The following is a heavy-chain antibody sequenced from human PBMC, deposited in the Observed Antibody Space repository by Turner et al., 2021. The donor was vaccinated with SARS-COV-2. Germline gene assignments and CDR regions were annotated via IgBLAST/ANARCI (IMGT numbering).Heavy chain of an antibody. Sequence: QVQLVQSGAEVKKPGSSVKVSCTASGGNFKNYGFNWVRQAPGQGLEWMRRIIPVLDMSEYEQKFQGRVTIIADKSTYYCAIEVIMRGNGYGDQTYYFDYWGQGTLVIVSS. CDR3: FDY. CDR1: GGNFKNYG. CDR2: IIPVLDMS. J-gene: IGHJ4*02. D-gene: IGHD2-21*01. V-gene: IGHV1-69*02.